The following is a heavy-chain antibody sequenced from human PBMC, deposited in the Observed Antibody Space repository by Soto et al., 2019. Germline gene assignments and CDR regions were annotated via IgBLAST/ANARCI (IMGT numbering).Heavy chain of an antibody. Sequence: GLDLEWLALIYWDNDTRYCPSLKSRLTISKDTSKNQVVLSMTNMDPVDTATYXXAHRPPYYFDFWGQGTLVTVPS. J-gene: IGHJ4*02. CDR2: IYWDNDT. V-gene: IGHV2-5*02. CDR3: AHRPPYYFDF.